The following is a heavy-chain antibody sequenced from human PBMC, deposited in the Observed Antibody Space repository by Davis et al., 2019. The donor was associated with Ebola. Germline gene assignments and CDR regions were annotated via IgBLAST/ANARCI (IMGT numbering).Heavy chain of an antibody. J-gene: IGHJ6*02. CDR2: ISSGNSYI. Sequence: GGSLRLSCAASGFTFSTYNMIWVRQAPGKGLEWVSSISSGNSYIYYADSLKGRFTISRDNAKNSIYLQIHSLRAEDTAVYYCARDASGSYYNEGYYYYGMDVWGQGTTVTVSS. D-gene: IGHD3-10*01. CDR1: GFTFSTYN. CDR3: ARDASGSYYNEGYYYYGMDV. V-gene: IGHV3-21*01.